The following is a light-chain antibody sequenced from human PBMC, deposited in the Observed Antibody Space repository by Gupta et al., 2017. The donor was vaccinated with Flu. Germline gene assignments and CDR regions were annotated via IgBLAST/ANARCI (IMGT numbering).Light chain of an antibody. CDR3: QQYGNSPRFT. Sequence: EVVLTQSPGTLSLSPGDGATLSCRASQSVTSSYIAWYQQKPGQAPRLLIYGASTRATGIPDRFSGSGSGTDFTLTISRREPEDFAVYYCQQYGNSPRFTFGHGTRVDIK. CDR2: GAS. J-gene: IGKJ3*01. V-gene: IGKV3-20*01. CDR1: QSVTSSY.